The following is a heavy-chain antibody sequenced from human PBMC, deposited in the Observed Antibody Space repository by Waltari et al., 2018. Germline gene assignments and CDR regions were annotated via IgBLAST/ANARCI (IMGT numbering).Heavy chain of an antibody. J-gene: IGHJ4*02. V-gene: IGHV3-23*01. CDR3: ATPFYNWDDPLHS. CDR2: ITVGDDT. D-gene: IGHD1-20*01. CDR1: GIPFSNLA. Sequence: EVQRLESGRDLVQPGGSPRLSCRASGIPFSNLAINWVRLAPGTGREWVSAITVGDDTYYADSVKGRFTISRDTSKDTVHLQMNGLRAEDTAVYYCATPFYNWDDPLHSWGQGTLVTVSS.